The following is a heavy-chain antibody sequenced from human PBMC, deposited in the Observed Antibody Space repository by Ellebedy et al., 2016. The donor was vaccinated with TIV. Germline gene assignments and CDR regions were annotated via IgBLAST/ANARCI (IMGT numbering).Heavy chain of an antibody. CDR3: ARDMAWGNERVNDAFDI. D-gene: IGHD7-27*01. Sequence: GGSLRLSCAASGFTFSSYSMNWVRQAPGKGLEWVSYISHSSMTVYYGDSVKGQFTISRDNARNSLYLQMNSLRAEDTAVYYCARDMAWGNERVNDAFDIWGQGTMVTVSS. V-gene: IGHV3-48*04. CDR1: GFTFSSYS. J-gene: IGHJ3*02. CDR2: ISHSSMTV.